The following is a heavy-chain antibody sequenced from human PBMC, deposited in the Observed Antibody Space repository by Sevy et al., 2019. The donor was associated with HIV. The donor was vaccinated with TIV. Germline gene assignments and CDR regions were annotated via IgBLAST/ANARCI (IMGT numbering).Heavy chain of an antibody. V-gene: IGHV1-18*01. J-gene: IGHJ3*02. Sequence: ASVKVSCKASGYTFTSYGISWVRQAPGQGLEWMGWISAYNGNTNNAQKLKGRVTMTTDTSTSTAYMELRSLRSDDTAVYYCARERSSITMIVVGINAFDIWGQGTMVTVSS. D-gene: IGHD3-22*01. CDR3: ARERSSITMIVVGINAFDI. CDR2: ISAYNGNT. CDR1: GYTFTSYG.